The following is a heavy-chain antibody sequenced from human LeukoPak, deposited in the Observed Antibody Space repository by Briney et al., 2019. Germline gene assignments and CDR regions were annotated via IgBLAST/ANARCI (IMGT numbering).Heavy chain of an antibody. J-gene: IGHJ4*02. Sequence: GGSLRLSCAASGFTFSSYSMNWVRQAPGKGLEWVSSISSSSSYIYYADSVKGRFTISRDNAKNSLYLQMNSLRAEDTAVYYCARGTKGVWFGEPNLDYWGQGTLVTVSS. CDR1: GFTFSSYS. CDR3: ARGTKGVWFGEPNLDY. D-gene: IGHD3-10*01. V-gene: IGHV3-21*01. CDR2: ISSSSSYI.